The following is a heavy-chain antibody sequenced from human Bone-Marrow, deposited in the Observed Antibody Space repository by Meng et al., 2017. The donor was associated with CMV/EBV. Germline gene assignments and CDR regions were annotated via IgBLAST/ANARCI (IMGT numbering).Heavy chain of an antibody. CDR2: IRSKANSYAT. J-gene: IGHJ4*02. V-gene: IGHV3-73*01. Sequence: GGSLRLPCAASGFTFSGSAMTWVRQASGKGLEWVGRIRSKANSYATAYAASVKGRFTISRDDSKNTAYLQMNSLKTEDTAVYYCATIAAAGKGSDYWGQGTLVTVSS. CDR3: ATIAAAGKGSDY. D-gene: IGHD6-13*01. CDR1: GFTFSGSA.